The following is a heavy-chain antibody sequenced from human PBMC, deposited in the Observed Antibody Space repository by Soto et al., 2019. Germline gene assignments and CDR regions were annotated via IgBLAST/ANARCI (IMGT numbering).Heavy chain of an antibody. CDR3: ASDRLTRYCSPASCYSSGHYYYYGMDV. D-gene: IGHD2-15*01. J-gene: IGHJ6*02. V-gene: IGHV1-18*01. Sequence: ASVKVSCKASGSTFTSYGISWVRQAPGQGLEWMGWISAYNGNTNYAQKLQGRVTMTTDTSTSTAYMELMTPRSDETAVYYYASDRLTRYCSPASCYSSGHYYYYGMDVWGQGTTVTVSS. CDR2: ISAYNGNT. CDR1: GSTFTSYG.